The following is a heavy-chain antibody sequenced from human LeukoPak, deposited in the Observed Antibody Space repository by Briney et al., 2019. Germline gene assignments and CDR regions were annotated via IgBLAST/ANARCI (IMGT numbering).Heavy chain of an antibody. CDR2: INHSGST. J-gene: IGHJ2*01. V-gene: IGHV4-39*07. D-gene: IGHD2-15*01. CDR3: ARYRGSGIYWYFDL. CDR1: GGSISSGSYY. Sequence: PSQTLSLTCTVSGGSISSGSYYWSWIRQPPGKGLEWIGEINHSGSTNYNPSLKSRVTMSIDTSKNQFSLKLNSVTAADTAVYYCARYRGSGIYWYFDLWGRGTLVTVSS.